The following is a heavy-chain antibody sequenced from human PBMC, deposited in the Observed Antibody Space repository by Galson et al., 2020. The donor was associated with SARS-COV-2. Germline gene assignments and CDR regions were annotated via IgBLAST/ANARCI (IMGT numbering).Heavy chain of an antibody. CDR3: VRYNWNYLLPYGMDV. J-gene: IGHJ6*02. CDR1: GFSLSTSGMC. Sequence: SGPTLVKPTQTLTLTCTFSGFSLSTSGMCVSWIRQPPGKALEWLALIDWADDKYYSTSLKTRLTISKDTSKNQVVLTMTNMDPVDTATYYCVRYNWNYLLPYGMDVWGQGTTVTVSS. CDR2: IDWADDK. D-gene: IGHD1-7*01. V-gene: IGHV2-70*01.